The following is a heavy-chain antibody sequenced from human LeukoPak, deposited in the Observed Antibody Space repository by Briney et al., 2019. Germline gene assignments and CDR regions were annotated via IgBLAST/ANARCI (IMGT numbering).Heavy chain of an antibody. J-gene: IGHJ3*02. Sequence: ASVKVSCKASGYTFTGYYMHWVRQAPGQGLEWMGWINPNSGGTNYAQKFQGRVTMTRDTSISTAYMELSRLRSDDTAVYYCARVRLRYFDWLNDAFDIWGQGTMVTVSS. D-gene: IGHD3-9*01. CDR3: ARVRLRYFDWLNDAFDI. CDR1: GYTFTGYY. CDR2: INPNSGGT. V-gene: IGHV1-2*02.